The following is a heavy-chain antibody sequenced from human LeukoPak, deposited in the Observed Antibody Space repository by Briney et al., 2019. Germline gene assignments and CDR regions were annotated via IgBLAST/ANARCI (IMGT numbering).Heavy chain of an antibody. CDR1: GFTFSSYW. CDR2: IKQDGSEK. V-gene: IGHV3-7*01. J-gene: IGHJ5*02. D-gene: IGHD6-13*01. CDR3: ARDRRIAAAGGHWFDP. Sequence: GGSLRLSCAASGFTFSSYWMSWVRQAPGKGLEWVANIKQDGSEKYYVDSVKGRFTISRDNAKNSLYLQMNSLRAEGTAVYYCARDRRIAAAGGHWFDPWGQGTLVTVSS.